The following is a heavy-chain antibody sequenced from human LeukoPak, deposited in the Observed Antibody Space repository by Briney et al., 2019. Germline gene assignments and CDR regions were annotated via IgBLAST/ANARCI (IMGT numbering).Heavy chain of an antibody. CDR1: GFTFSDYY. J-gene: IGHJ6*03. CDR3: ARSSPYSSSWYQHYYMDV. Sequence: GGSLRLSCAASGFTFSDYYMSWIRQAPGKGLEWVSYISSSGSTIYYADSVKGRFTISRDNAKNSLYLQMNSLRAEDTAVYYCARSSPYSSSWYQHYYMDVWGKGTTVTVSS. V-gene: IGHV3-11*04. D-gene: IGHD6-13*01. CDR2: ISSSGSTI.